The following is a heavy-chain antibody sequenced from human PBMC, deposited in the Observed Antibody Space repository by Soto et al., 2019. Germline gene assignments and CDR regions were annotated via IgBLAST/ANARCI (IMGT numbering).Heavy chain of an antibody. D-gene: IGHD6-13*01. J-gene: IGHJ6*02. Sequence: PGESLRISCKGSGYSFTSYWISWARQMPGKGLEWMGRIDPSDSYTNYSPSFQGHVTISADKSISTAYLQWSSLKASDTAMYYCARLGIAAAGDYYYYGMDVWGQGTTVTVSS. CDR3: ARLGIAAAGDYYYYGMDV. CDR2: IDPSDSYT. V-gene: IGHV5-10-1*01. CDR1: GYSFTSYW.